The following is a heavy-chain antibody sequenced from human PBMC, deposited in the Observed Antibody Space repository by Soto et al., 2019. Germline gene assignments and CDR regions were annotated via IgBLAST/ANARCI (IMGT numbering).Heavy chain of an antibody. CDR1: GFTFSSYS. CDR2: ISSSSSTI. D-gene: IGHD3-22*01. V-gene: IGHV3-48*02. J-gene: IGHJ3*02. CDR3: ARDWAEYYYDSSCYFDAFDI. Sequence: EVQLVESGGGLVQPGGSLRLSCAASGFTFSSYSMNWVRQAPGKGLEWVSYISSSSSTIYYADSVKGRFTISRDNAKNSLYLQMNRLRDEDTAVYYCARDWAEYYYDSSCYFDAFDIWGQGTMVTVSS.